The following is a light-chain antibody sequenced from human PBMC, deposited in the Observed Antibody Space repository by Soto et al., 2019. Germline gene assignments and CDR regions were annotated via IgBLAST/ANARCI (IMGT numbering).Light chain of an antibody. Sequence: QSVLTQPPSASGTPGQRVTISCSGSSSNIGSNYVFWYQQLPGTAPKLLIYKSNQRPSGVPDRFSGSKSGTSASLAISGLRSEDEADYSSWDDSLSAHYVFGGGTKLTVL. CDR2: KSN. CDR3: WDDSLSAHYV. V-gene: IGLV1-47*01. J-gene: IGLJ1*01. CDR1: SSNIGSNY.